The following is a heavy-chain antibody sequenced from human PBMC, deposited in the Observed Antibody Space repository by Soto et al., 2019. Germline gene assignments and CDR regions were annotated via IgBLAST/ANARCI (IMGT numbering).Heavy chain of an antibody. J-gene: IGHJ6*02. D-gene: IGHD6-19*01. CDR1: GFTFSSYG. CDR3: AKGGYSSGWSEYYYYYYGMDV. Sequence: PGGSLRLSCAASGFTFSSYGMHWVRQAPGKGLEWVAVISYDGSNKYYADSVKGRFTISRDNSKNTLYLQMNSLRAEDTAVYYCAKGGYSSGWSEYYYYYYGMDVWGQGTTVTVSS. V-gene: IGHV3-30*18. CDR2: ISYDGSNK.